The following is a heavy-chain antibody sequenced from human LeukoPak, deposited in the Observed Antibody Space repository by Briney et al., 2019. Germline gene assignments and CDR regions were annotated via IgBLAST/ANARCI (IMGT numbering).Heavy chain of an antibody. J-gene: IGHJ6*03. D-gene: IGHD3-16*01. CDR1: SGSISSFY. V-gene: IGHV4-4*07. Sequence: SETLSLTCSVSSGSISSFYWTWVRQSAWKGLEWIGRVDTSGSTHYNPSLKGRATMSLDTSKYQFSLRLTSVTVADTAVYYCARGLGGASYYMDVWGKGTTVTVSS. CDR2: VDTSGST. CDR3: ARGLGGASYYMDV.